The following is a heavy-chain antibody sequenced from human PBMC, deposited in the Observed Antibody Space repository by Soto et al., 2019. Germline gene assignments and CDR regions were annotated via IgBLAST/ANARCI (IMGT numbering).Heavy chain of an antibody. CDR2: IIPIFGIA. CDR1: GGTFSRYS. CDR3: AREDRDRETGLVPAAIDGMDV. Sequence: QVQLVQSGAEVKKPGSSVKVSCKASGGTFSRYSTTWVRQVPGHGLEWIGRIIPIFGIASYAQKFQGRVTITADESTSPADMXXSSLRSDDTAVYYCAREDRDRETGLVPAAIDGMDVWGQGTTVTVSS. J-gene: IGHJ6*02. D-gene: IGHD2-2*01. V-gene: IGHV1-69*08.